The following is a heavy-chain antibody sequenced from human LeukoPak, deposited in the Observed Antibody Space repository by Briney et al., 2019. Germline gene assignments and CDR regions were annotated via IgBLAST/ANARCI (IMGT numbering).Heavy chain of an antibody. CDR3: AKGGYSYGFWFDAFDI. CDR1: GFTFSSYG. CDR2: ISGSGGST. D-gene: IGHD5-18*01. J-gene: IGHJ3*02. Sequence: GGSLRLSCAASGFTFSSYGMHWVRQAPGKGLEWVSAISGSGGSTYYADSVKGRFTISRDNSENTLCLQMNSLRAEDTAVYYCAKGGYSYGFWFDAFDIWGQGTMVTVSS. V-gene: IGHV3-23*01.